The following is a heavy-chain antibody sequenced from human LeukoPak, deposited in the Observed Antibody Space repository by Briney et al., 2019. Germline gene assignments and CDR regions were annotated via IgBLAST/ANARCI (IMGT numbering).Heavy chain of an antibody. CDR3: ARLFVYGSGAEAFDY. J-gene: IGHJ4*02. CDR1: AFTFSRYW. CDR2: INEDGSER. Sequence: GGSLRLSCAASAFTFSRYWTTWVRQAPGKGLEWVANINEDGSERYYLDSVRGRFTISRDNAKNSLYLQMDSLRAEDTAVYYCARLFVYGSGAEAFDYWGQGALVTVSS. V-gene: IGHV3-7*01. D-gene: IGHD3-10*01.